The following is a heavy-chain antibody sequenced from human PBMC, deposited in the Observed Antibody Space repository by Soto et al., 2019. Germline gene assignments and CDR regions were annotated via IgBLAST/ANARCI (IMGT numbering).Heavy chain of an antibody. CDR2: ISGSGGST. CDR1: GFTLSSYA. Sequence: PGGSLRLSCAASGFTLSSYAMSWVRQAPGKGLEWVSAISGSGGSTYYADSVKGRFTISRDNSKNTLYLQMNSLRAEDTAVYYCAKDPNSYYYDSSGYPTYFDYWGQGTLVTVSS. CDR3: AKDPNSYYYDSSGYPTYFDY. D-gene: IGHD3-22*01. V-gene: IGHV3-23*01. J-gene: IGHJ4*02.